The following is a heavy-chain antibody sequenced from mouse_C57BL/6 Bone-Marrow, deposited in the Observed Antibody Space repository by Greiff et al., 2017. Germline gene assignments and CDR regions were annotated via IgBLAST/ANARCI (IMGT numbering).Heavy chain of an antibody. V-gene: IGHV14-4*01. D-gene: IGHD2-3*01. Sequence: EVQLQASGAELVRPGASVKLSCTASGFNIKDDYIHWVKQRPEQGLEWIGGIDPEIGDTEYASKFQGKATITSDTNSKTAYLQLSRLTSEDPAGYYCSSVDGNYFDFWGQGTPLTVAS. CDR2: IDPEIGDT. CDR1: GFNIKDDY. CDR3: SSVDGNYFDF. J-gene: IGHJ2*01.